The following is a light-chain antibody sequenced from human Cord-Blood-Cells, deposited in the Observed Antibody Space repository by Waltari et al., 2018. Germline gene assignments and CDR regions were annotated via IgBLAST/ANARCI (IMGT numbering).Light chain of an antibody. CDR1: QSISSY. J-gene: IGKJ2*01. Sequence: DIQMTQSPSSLSVSVGDRVTITCRASQSISSYLNCYQQKPGKAPKLLIYASSSLQSVVPSRFSGSGSGTDFTLTISSLQPEDFATYYCQQSYSTPPYTFGQGTKLEIK. CDR3: QQSYSTPPYT. V-gene: IGKV1-39*01. CDR2: ASS.